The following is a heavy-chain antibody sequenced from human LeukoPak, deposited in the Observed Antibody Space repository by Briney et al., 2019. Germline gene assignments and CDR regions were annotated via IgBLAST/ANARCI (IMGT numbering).Heavy chain of an antibody. Sequence: GGSLRLSCAASGFTFSDYYMSWIRQAPGKGLEWVSYISSGSTIYYADSVKGRFTISRDNAKNSLYLQMNSLRAEDTAVYYCARDLSSSRLNWFDPWGQGTLVTVSS. CDR2: ISSGSTI. J-gene: IGHJ5*02. V-gene: IGHV3-11*01. D-gene: IGHD6-13*01. CDR1: GFTFSDYY. CDR3: ARDLSSSRLNWFDP.